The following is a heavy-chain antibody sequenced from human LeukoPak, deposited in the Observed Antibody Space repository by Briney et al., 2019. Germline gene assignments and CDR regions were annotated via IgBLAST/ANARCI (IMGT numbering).Heavy chain of an antibody. CDR1: GFTFSSYV. Sequence: GGSLRLSCAVSGFTFSSYVMYWVRQAPGKGLEWVAFISYNGSNKYYADSVKGRFTISRDNSKNTLYLQMNSLRAEDTAVYYCARNVVAGDSSGWYFGDYWGQGTLVTVSS. CDR2: ISYNGSNK. J-gene: IGHJ4*02. D-gene: IGHD6-19*01. V-gene: IGHV3-30-3*01. CDR3: ARNVVAGDSSGWYFGDY.